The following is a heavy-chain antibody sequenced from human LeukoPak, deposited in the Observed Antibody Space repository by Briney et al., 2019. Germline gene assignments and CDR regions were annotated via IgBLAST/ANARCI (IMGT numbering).Heavy chain of an antibody. D-gene: IGHD3-10*01. CDR2: IKQDGSEK. J-gene: IGHJ4*02. CDR3: AREELDYGSGSYYNGLDY. Sequence: GGSLRLSCAASGFTFSSYWMSWVRQAPGKGLEWVANIKQDGSEKYYADSVKGRFTISRDNAKNSLYLQMNSLRAEDTAVYYCAREELDYGSGSYYNGLDYWGQGTLVTVSS. CDR1: GFTFSSYW. V-gene: IGHV3-7*01.